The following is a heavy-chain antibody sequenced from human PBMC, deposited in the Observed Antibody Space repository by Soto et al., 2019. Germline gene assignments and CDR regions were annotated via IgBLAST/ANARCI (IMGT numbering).Heavy chain of an antibody. V-gene: IGHV1-69*13. D-gene: IGHD6-13*01. Sequence: SVKVSCKASGGTFSSYAISWVRQAPGQGLEWMGGIIPIFGTANYAQKFQGRVTITADESTSTAYMELSSLRSEDTAVYYCARDPGGIAAAGWLDPWGQGTLVTVSS. CDR2: IIPIFGTA. CDR1: GGTFSSYA. CDR3: ARDPGGIAAAGWLDP. J-gene: IGHJ5*02.